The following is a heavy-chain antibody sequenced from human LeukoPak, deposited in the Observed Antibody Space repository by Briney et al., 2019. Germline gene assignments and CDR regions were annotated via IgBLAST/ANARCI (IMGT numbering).Heavy chain of an antibody. CDR3: DSLIGYCSGGSCPFGY. CDR1: GGSFSGYY. J-gene: IGHJ4*02. D-gene: IGHD2-15*01. Sequence: SETLSLTCAVYGGSFSGYYWSWIRQPPGKGLEWIGEINHSGSTYYNPSLKSRVTISVDTSKNQFSLKLSSVTAADTAVYYCDSLIGYCSGGSCPFGYWGQGTLVTVSS. V-gene: IGHV4-34*01. CDR2: INHSGST.